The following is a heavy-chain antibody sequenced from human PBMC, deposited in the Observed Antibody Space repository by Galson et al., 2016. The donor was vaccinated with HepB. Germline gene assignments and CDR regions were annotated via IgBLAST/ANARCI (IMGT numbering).Heavy chain of an antibody. CDR3: ARVSGDAFDI. Sequence: TLSLTCTVSGVSVISGSYYWSWIRQHPGKGLEWIGYINHSGTTYYNPSLKSRATISVDTSKNQFSLNLSSVTAADTAVYYCARVSGDAFDIWGHGTMVTVSS. V-gene: IGHV4-31*03. CDR2: INHSGTT. J-gene: IGHJ3*02. CDR1: GVSVISGSYY.